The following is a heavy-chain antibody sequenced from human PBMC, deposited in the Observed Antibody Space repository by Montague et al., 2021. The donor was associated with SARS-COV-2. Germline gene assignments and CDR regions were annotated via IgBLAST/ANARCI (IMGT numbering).Heavy chain of an antibody. CDR2: IDWDDDD. CDR3: ARTRAYYYDSSGWSYGFDY. CDR1: GFSLTTNGMC. Sequence: PALVKPTQSLTLTCTFSGFSLTTNGMCVSWIRQPPGKALEWLARIDWDDDDYYSTSLKTRLTISKDTSKNQVVLTMTNMDPVDTATYYCARTRAYYYDSSGWSYGFDYWGQGTLVTVSS. D-gene: IGHD3-22*01. J-gene: IGHJ4*02. V-gene: IGHV2-70*11.